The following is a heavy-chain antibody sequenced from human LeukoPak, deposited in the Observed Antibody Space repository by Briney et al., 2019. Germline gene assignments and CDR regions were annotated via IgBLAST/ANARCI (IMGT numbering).Heavy chain of an antibody. D-gene: IGHD6-19*01. CDR2: INHIGST. Sequence: SETLSLTCADYGGSLSGYYWSWIRQPPGKGGEWIGEINHIGSTNYNPPLRSRVTVSVHTTKNQLSLKLSSVTAVDTAVYYCARQWLVSPLFDYWGQGTLVTASS. J-gene: IGHJ4*02. CDR1: GGSLSGYY. V-gene: IGHV4-34*01. CDR3: ARQWLVSPLFDY.